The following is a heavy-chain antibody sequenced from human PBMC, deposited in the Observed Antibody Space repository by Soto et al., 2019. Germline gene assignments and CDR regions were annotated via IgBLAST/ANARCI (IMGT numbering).Heavy chain of an antibody. CDR1: GFTFSSYG. V-gene: IGHV3-30*18. CDR2: ISYDGSNK. J-gene: IGHJ4*02. Sequence: GGSLRLSCAASGFTFSSYGMHWVRQAPGKGLEWVAVISYDGSNKYYADSVKGRFTISRDNSKNTLYLQMNSLRAEDTAVYYCAKVNYGGLSDYCGQGTLVTVSS. D-gene: IGHD4-17*01. CDR3: AKVNYGGLSDY.